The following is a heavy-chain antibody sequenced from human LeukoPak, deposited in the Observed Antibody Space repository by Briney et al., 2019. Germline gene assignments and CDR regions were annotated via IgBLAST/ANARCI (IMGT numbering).Heavy chain of an antibody. J-gene: IGHJ4*02. CDR2: TSGSGGST. CDR3: AKDFYYDFWSGYSESGGNFDY. V-gene: IGHV3-23*01. Sequence: AGGSLRLSCAASGFTFSSYAMSWVRQAPGKGLEWVSATSGSGGSTYYADSVKGRFTISRDNSKNTLYLQMNSLRAEDTAVYYCAKDFYYDFWSGYSESGGNFDYWGQGTLVTVSS. CDR1: GFTFSSYA. D-gene: IGHD3-3*01.